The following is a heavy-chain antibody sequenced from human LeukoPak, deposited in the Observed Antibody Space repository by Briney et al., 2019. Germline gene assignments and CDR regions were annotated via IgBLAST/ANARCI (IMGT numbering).Heavy chain of an antibody. Sequence: GGSLRLSCAASGFTFSTYAMHWVRQAPGKGLEYVSAISSNGGSTYYANSVKGRFTISRDNSKNSLYLQMNSLRAEDTAVYYCARAHDYWGQGTLVTVSS. CDR3: ARAHDY. CDR2: ISSNGGST. J-gene: IGHJ4*02. V-gene: IGHV3-64*01. CDR1: GFTFSTYA.